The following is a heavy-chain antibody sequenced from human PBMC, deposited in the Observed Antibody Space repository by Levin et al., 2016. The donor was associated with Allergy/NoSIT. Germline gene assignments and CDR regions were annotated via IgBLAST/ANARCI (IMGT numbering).Heavy chain of an antibody. V-gene: IGHV3-21*01. CDR1: GFTFSHYS. Sequence: GESLKISCAASGFTFSHYSMNWVRQAPGKGLEWVSSISSSSSYIYYADSVKGRFTISRDNAKNSLYLQMNSLRAEDTAVYYCARDDGGSGWYVPDYWGQGTLVTVSS. CDR3: ARDDGGSGWYVPDY. J-gene: IGHJ4*02. CDR2: ISSSSSYI. D-gene: IGHD6-19*01.